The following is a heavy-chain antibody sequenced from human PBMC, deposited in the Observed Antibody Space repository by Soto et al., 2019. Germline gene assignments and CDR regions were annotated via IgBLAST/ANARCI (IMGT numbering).Heavy chain of an antibody. D-gene: IGHD6-13*01. Sequence: GGSLRLSCAASGFTFSSYAMHWVRQAPGKGLEWVAVISYDGSNKYYADSVKGRFTISRDNSKNTLYLQMNSLRAEDTAVYYCAREYSSSWLTPLDYWGQGTLVTVSS. CDR3: AREYSSSWLTPLDY. CDR2: ISYDGSNK. J-gene: IGHJ4*02. CDR1: GFTFSSYA. V-gene: IGHV3-30-3*01.